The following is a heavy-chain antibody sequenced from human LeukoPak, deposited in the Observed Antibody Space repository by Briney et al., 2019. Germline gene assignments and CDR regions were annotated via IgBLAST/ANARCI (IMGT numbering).Heavy chain of an antibody. CDR3: ARDLWRWYY. CDR1: GFTFSSYS. CDR2: ISSSSAYI. D-gene: IGHD2-21*01. V-gene: IGHV3-21*01. J-gene: IGHJ4*02. Sequence: GGSLRLSCAASGFTFSSYSMNWVRQAPGKGLEWVSSISSSSAYIYYVDSMKGRFTISRDNAKNSLYLQMNSLRDEDTAVYYCARDLWRWYYWGQGTLVAVSS.